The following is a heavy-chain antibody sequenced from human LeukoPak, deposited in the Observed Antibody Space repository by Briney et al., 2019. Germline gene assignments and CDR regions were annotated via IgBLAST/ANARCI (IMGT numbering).Heavy chain of an antibody. J-gene: IGHJ4*02. V-gene: IGHV1-2*02. CDR1: GYTFTGYY. D-gene: IGHD3-10*01. CDR3: ASGSTMVRGVIIGPPPDYFDY. Sequence: ASVKVSCKASGYTFTGYYMHWVRQAPGQGLEWMGWINPNSGGTNYAQKFQGRVTMTRDTSISTAYMELSRLRSEDTAVYYCASGSTMVRGVIIGPPPDYFDYWGQGTLVTVSS. CDR2: INPNSGGT.